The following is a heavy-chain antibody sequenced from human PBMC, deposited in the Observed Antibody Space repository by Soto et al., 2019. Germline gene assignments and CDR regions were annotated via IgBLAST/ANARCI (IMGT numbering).Heavy chain of an antibody. Sequence: GASVKVSCKASGGTFSSYAISWVRQAPGQGLEWMGGIIPIFGTANYAQKFQGRVTITADESTSTAYMELSSLRSEDTAVYYCASTISGLVKGWFDPWGQGTLVTVSS. D-gene: IGHD3-3*02. J-gene: IGHJ5*02. CDR1: GGTFSSYA. CDR2: IIPIFGTA. CDR3: ASTISGLVKGWFDP. V-gene: IGHV1-69*13.